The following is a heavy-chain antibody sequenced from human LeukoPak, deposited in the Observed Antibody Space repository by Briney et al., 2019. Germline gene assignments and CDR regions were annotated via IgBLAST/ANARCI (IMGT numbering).Heavy chain of an antibody. D-gene: IGHD6-19*01. CDR3: ARRSSGSITSWFDP. V-gene: IGHV5-51*01. J-gene: IGHJ5*02. Sequence: GESLKISCKVSGYSFTTYWIGWVRQMPGKGLEWMRIIYPGDSDTRYSPSFQGQVTISADKSISTAYLQWSSLKASDTAMYYCARRSSGSITSWFDPWGQGTLVTVSS. CDR1: GYSFTTYW. CDR2: IYPGDSDT.